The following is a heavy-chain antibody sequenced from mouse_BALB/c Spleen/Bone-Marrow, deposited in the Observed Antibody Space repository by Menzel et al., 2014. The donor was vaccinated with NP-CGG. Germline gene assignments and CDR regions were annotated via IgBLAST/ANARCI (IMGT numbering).Heavy chain of an antibody. CDR3: ARDGATATLAY. V-gene: IGHV2-9*02. D-gene: IGHD1-2*01. Sequence: QVQLQQSGPGLVAPSQSLSITCTVSGFSLTNYCVHWVRQPPGKGLEWLGAIWAGGSTNYKSALMSRLSISKDNSKSQVFLKMNSLQTDDTAMYYCARDGATATLAYWGQGTLAAVSA. CDR2: IWAGGST. CDR1: GFSLTNYC. J-gene: IGHJ3*01.